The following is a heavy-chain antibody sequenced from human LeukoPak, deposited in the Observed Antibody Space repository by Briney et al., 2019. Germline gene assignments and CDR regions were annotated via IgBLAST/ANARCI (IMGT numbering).Heavy chain of an antibody. J-gene: IGHJ5*02. D-gene: IGHD3-10*01. CDR3: ARDGSGSYYNWFDP. CDR1: GGSISSSSYY. V-gene: IGHV4-39*07. Sequence: PSETLSLTCTVSGGSISSSSYYWGWIRQPPGKGLEWIGSIYYSGSTYYNPSLKSRVTISVDTSENQFSLKLSSVTAADTAVYYCARDGSGSYYNWFDPWGQGTLVTVSS. CDR2: IYYSGST.